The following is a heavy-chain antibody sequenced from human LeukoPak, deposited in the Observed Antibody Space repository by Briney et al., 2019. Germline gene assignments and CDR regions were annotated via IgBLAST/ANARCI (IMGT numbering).Heavy chain of an antibody. D-gene: IGHD3-10*01. CDR3: ARGTVRGVIITRHYYYYGMDV. J-gene: IGHJ6*02. Sequence: GASVKVSCKASGYTFTSYGISWVRQAPGQGLEWMGWISAYNGNTNYAQKLQGRVTMTTETSTSTAYMELRSLRSDDTAVYYCARGTVRGVIITRHYYYYGMDVWGQGTTVTVSS. V-gene: IGHV1-18*01. CDR2: ISAYNGNT. CDR1: GYTFTSYG.